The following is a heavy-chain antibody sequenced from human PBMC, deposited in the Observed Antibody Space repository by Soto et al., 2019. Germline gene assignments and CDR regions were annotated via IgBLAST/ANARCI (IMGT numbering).Heavy chain of an antibody. D-gene: IGHD5-18*01. CDR2: ISYSGST. J-gene: IGHJ6*02. CDR1: GDSINNYF. CDR3: ARARQRDTGRGLDV. V-gene: IGHV4-59*01. Sequence: KPSETLSLTCTISGDSINNYFWNWIRQSPGKGLEWIGYISYSGSTSYNPSLQSRVTISSDTSKNQFSLELSSVTAADTAVYYCARARQRDTGRGLDVWGQGTTVTVSS.